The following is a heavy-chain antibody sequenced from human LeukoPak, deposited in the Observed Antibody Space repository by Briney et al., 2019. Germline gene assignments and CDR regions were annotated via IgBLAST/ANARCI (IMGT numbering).Heavy chain of an antibody. J-gene: IGHJ3*02. Sequence: SETLSLTCTVSGGPISSYQWSWIRQPAGKGLEWIGRIYTSGSTNYNPSLKSRVTMSVDTSKNQFSLRLSSVTAADTAVYYCARDDFDYNDLVSVIHIWGQGTMVTVSS. V-gene: IGHV4-4*07. CDR1: GGPISSYQ. CDR2: IYTSGST. CDR3: ARDDFDYNDLVSVIHI. D-gene: IGHD3-3*01.